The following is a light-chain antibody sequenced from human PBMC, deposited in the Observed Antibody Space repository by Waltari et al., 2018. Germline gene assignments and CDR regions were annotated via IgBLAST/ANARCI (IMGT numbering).Light chain of an antibody. V-gene: IGKV1-39*01. CDR3: QQSYSTPIT. Sequence: DIQMTQSPASLSAYVGERVNITCRSSQSISSYLNWYQQKPGKAPKLLIYAASSLQSGVPSRFSGSGSGTDFTLTISSLQPEDFATYYCQQSYSTPITFGQGTRLEIK. CDR1: QSISSY. CDR2: AAS. J-gene: IGKJ5*01.